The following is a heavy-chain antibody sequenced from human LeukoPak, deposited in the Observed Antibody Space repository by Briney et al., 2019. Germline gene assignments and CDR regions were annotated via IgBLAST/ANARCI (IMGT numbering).Heavy chain of an antibody. CDR1: GGSISSGCYY. J-gene: IGHJ4*02. D-gene: IGHD6-19*01. CDR2: IYYSGNT. CDR3: ARAGQWLVPQYFDY. Sequence: SETLSLTCTVSGGSISSGCYYWSWIRQHPGKGLEWIGYIYYSGNTYYSPSLRGRITISVDTSKNQFSLKLSSVTAADTAVYYCARAGQWLVPQYFDYWGQGTLVTVSS. V-gene: IGHV4-31*03.